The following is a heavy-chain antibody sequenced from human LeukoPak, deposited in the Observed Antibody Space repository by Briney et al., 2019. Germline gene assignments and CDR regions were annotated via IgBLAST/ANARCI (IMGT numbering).Heavy chain of an antibody. CDR3: ASGTIAVAGIFDY. CDR1: GFTFSSNW. V-gene: IGHV4-4*02. Sequence: GSLRLSCAASGFTFSSNWMHWVRQPPGKGLEWIGEIFHSGSSNHNPSLKSRVTISVDKSKNQFSLKLSSVTAADTAVYYCASGTIAVAGIFDYWGQGILVTVSS. J-gene: IGHJ4*02. CDR2: IFHSGSS. D-gene: IGHD6-19*01.